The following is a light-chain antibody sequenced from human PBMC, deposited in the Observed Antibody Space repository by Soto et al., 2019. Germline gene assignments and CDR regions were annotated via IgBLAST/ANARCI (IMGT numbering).Light chain of an antibody. Sequence: QSALTQPASVSGSPGQSITISCTGTSSDVGAYNYVSWYQQHPGKAPKLMIYEVSNRPSGVSDRFSGSRSGNTASLTISGLQAEDESDYYCSSYTSSSTWVFXGGTKVTVL. V-gene: IGLV2-14*01. J-gene: IGLJ3*02. CDR3: SSYTSSSTWV. CDR1: SSDVGAYNY. CDR2: EVS.